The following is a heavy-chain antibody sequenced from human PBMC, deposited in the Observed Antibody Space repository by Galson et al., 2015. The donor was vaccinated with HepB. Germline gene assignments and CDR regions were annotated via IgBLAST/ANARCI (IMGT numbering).Heavy chain of an antibody. CDR2: LDPNDGTT. CDR3: ARTQGYSSSWYDPVADAFDI. CDR1: GYTFSVYH. J-gene: IGHJ3*02. D-gene: IGHD2-2*01. V-gene: IGHV1-46*01. Sequence: SVKVSCKASGYTFSVYHIHWVRQAPGQGLEWMGVLDPNDGTTNYALKFQGRVTMTRDTSTSTIYMELRSLESEDTAVYYCARTQGYSSSWYDPVADAFDIWGQGTMVTVSS.